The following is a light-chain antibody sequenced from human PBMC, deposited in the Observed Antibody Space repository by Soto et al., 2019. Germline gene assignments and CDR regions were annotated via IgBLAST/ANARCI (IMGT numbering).Light chain of an antibody. J-gene: IGLJ2*01. Sequence: QSVLTQPPSVSGAPGQRVTISCTGSSSNIGAGYDVHWYQQIPGTAPKLLIYGNSNRPSGVPDRFSGSKSGTSASLAITGLQAEDEADYYGQSYDSSLSGYVVFGGGTKLTVL. CDR1: SSNIGAGYD. CDR2: GNS. V-gene: IGLV1-40*01. CDR3: QSYDSSLSGYVV.